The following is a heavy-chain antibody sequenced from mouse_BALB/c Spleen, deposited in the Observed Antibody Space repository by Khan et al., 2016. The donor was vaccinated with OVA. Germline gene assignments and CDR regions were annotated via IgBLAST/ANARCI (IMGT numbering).Heavy chain of an antibody. CDR3: AGHGYLGNYGRCYEV. V-gene: IGHV2-6-1*01. Sequence: QVQLKQSGPGLVAPSQSLSITCTISGFSLTSYGVHWVRQPPGKGLELLVVIWSDGHTTYNSALKSSLSISKDNSKNQVLLKMNSLQNEDPAMYYCAGHGYLGNYGRCYEVWCACTTFTVSS. CDR1: GFSLTSYG. J-gene: IGHJ1*01. D-gene: IGHD2-1*01. CDR2: IWSDGHT.